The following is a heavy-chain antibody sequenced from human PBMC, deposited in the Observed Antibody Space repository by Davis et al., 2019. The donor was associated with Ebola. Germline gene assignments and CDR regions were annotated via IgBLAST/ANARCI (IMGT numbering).Heavy chain of an antibody. V-gene: IGHV3-7*01. CDR1: GFTFSSYW. D-gene: IGHD6-6*01. CDR2: IKQDGSEK. Sequence: GESLKISCAASGFTFSSYWMSWVRQAPGKGLEWVANIKQDGSEKYYVDSVKGRFTISRDNAKNSLYLQMNSLRAEDTAVYYCARFLGGLYSSSSGVGYWGQGTLVTVSS. J-gene: IGHJ4*02. CDR3: ARFLGGLYSSSSGVGY.